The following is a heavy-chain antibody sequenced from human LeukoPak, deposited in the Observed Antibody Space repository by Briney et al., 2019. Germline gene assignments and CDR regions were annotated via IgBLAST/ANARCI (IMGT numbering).Heavy chain of an antibody. J-gene: IGHJ3*01. CDR1: GGSFSGYY. D-gene: IGHD1-26*01. CDR3: AHFKGGSFDF. CDR2: IYYSGNT. V-gene: IGHV4-59*05. Sequence: KPSETLSLTCAVYGGSFSGYYWSWIRQPPGKGLEWIGSIYYSGNTYYNPSLKSRVTISVDTSKNQFSLKLTSVTAADTAVYYCAHFKGGSFDFWGQGTMVTVSS.